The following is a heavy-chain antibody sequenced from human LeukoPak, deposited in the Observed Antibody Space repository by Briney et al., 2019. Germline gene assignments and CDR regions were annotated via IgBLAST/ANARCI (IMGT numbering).Heavy chain of an antibody. D-gene: IGHD3/OR15-3a*01. CDR2: IIPIFGTA. CDR3: ASGLPSAHAFDI. CDR1: GGTFSSYA. J-gene: IGHJ3*02. Sequence: SVKVSCKASGGTFSSYAISWVRQAPGQGLEWMGGIIPIFGTANYAQKFRGRVTITADESTSTAYMELSSLRSEDTAVYYCASGLPSAHAFDIWGQGTMVTVSS. V-gene: IGHV1-69*13.